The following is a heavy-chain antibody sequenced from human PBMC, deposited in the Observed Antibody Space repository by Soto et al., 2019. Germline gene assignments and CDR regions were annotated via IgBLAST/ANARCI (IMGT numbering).Heavy chain of an antibody. Sequence: GASVKVSCKASGYTFTDYFIHWVRQAPGQGLEWMGCINPYSGGTNSAQNFQGRVTMTRDTSISTAYMELNSLRGEDTAVYYCARGPSSLTRFDYWGQGTLVTVSS. CDR1: GYTFTDYF. V-gene: IGHV1-2*02. J-gene: IGHJ4*02. CDR2: INPYSGGT. CDR3: ARGPSSLTRFDY. D-gene: IGHD2-2*01.